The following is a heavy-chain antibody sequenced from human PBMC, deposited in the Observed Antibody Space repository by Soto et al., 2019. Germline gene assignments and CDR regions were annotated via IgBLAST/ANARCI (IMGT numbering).Heavy chain of an antibody. CDR1: GFTFTSSA. CDR3: AADRDYDYVWGRVQNFDY. CDR2: IVVGSGNT. V-gene: IGHV1-58*01. D-gene: IGHD3-16*01. J-gene: IGHJ4*02. Sequence: GASVKVSCKASGFTFTSSAVQWVRQARGQRLEWIGWIVVGSGNTNYAQKFQERVTITRDMSISTAYMELSSLRSEDTAVYYCAADRDYDYVWGRVQNFDYWGQGTLVTVSS.